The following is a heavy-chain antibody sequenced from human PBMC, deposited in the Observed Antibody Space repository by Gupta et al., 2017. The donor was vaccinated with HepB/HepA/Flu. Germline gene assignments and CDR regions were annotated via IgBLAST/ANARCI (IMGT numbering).Heavy chain of an antibody. CDR1: GLNFGDHY. D-gene: IGHD2-8*01. CDR3: VRSYCTRVRCPGGDYFDF. Sequence: EVHLVESGGGLVQPGGSLRLSCVVSGLNFGDHYMDWVGQAPGKGLEWVARSRSETLRYSTEYAASVKGRVTISRGDSENSLYLDMGSVTTEETAMYDCVRSYCTRVRCPGGDYFDFWGQVSAVTDYS. J-gene: IGHJ4*02. CDR2: SRSETLRYST. V-gene: IGHV3-72*01.